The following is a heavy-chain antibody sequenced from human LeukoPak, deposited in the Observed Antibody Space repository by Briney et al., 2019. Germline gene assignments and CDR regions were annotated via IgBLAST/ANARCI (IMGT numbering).Heavy chain of an antibody. V-gene: IGHV3-30*18. CDR1: GFTFSSYG. CDR2: VSYDGSNK. CDR3: VKDRSIAAPNNDFFDS. Sequence: GGSLRLSCAASGFTFSSYGMHWVRQAPGKGLEWVAAVSYDGSNKYYADSLKGRFTISRDNSKNTLYLQMSSLRADDTAVYYCVKDRSIAAPNNDFFDSWGQGALVTVSS. D-gene: IGHD6-6*01. J-gene: IGHJ4*02.